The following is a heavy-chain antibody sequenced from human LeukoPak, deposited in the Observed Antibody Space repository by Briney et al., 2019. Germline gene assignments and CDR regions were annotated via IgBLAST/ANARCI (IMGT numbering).Heavy chain of an antibody. J-gene: IGHJ4*02. CDR2: INPSGGST. D-gene: IGHD2-2*01. Sequence: ASVTVSCKASGYTFTSYYMHWVRQAPGQGLEWMGIINPSGGSTSYAQKFQGRVTMTRDTSTSTVYMELSSLRSEDTAVYYCARGGDIVVVPAAPDGYWGQGTLVTVSS. CDR1: GYTFTSYY. V-gene: IGHV1-46*01. CDR3: ARGGDIVVVPAAPDGY.